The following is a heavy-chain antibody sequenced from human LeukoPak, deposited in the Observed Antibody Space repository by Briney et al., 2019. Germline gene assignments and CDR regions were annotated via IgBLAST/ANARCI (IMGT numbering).Heavy chain of an antibody. CDR3: GKEVERHFDLKY. V-gene: IGHV3-23*01. J-gene: IGHJ4*02. CDR1: GFTSGIYA. Sequence: GGSLRLSCAASGFTSGIYAVSWVRQAPGKGLEWVSAFSGGGDSYYADSVKGRFTTSRDNSKKILYLQMNSLRAEDTAVYYCGKEVERHFDLKYWGQGTLVTVSS. CDR2: FSGGGDS.